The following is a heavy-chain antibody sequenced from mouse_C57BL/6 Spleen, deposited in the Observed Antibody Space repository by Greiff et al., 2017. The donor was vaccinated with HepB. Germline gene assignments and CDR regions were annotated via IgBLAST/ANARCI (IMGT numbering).Heavy chain of an antibody. V-gene: IGHV1-80*01. CDR3: ARFDYGSSYESYYYAMDY. CDR1: GYAFSSYW. D-gene: IGHD1-1*01. J-gene: IGHJ4*01. Sequence: VQLQQSGAELVKPGASVKISCKASGYAFSSYWMNWVKQRPGKGLEWIGQIYPGDGDTNYNGKFKGKATLTADKSSSTAYMQLSSLTSEDSAVYFCARFDYGSSYESYYYAMDYWGQGTSVTVSS. CDR2: IYPGDGDT.